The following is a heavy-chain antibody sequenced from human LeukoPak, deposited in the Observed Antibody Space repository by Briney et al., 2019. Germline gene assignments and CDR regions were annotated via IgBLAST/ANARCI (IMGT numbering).Heavy chain of an antibody. J-gene: IGHJ4*02. V-gene: IGHV1-2*02. Sequence: GASVKVSCKASGYTFTGYYMHWVRQAPGQGLEWMGWINPNSGGTNYAQKFQGRVTMTTDTSISTAYMELSRLRSDDTAVYYCARDNEGIAVGYYFDYWGQGTLVTVSS. CDR3: ARDNEGIAVGYYFDY. D-gene: IGHD6-19*01. CDR1: GYTFTGYY. CDR2: INPNSGGT.